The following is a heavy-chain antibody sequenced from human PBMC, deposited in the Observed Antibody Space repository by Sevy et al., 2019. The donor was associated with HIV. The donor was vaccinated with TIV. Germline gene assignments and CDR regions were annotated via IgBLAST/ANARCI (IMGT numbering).Heavy chain of an antibody. V-gene: IGHV3-48*03. CDR3: ARDLPPSATTVAHFDY. CDR2: ISNSGTTR. Sequence: GGSLRLSCAASEFTFSSYEMNWVRQAPGKGLEWVSYISNSGTTRSYSDSVRGRFTISRDNAGNSLYLQMKSLRAEDTAVYYCARDLPPSATTVAHFDYWGQGTLVTVSS. CDR1: EFTFSSYE. D-gene: IGHD4-17*01. J-gene: IGHJ4*02.